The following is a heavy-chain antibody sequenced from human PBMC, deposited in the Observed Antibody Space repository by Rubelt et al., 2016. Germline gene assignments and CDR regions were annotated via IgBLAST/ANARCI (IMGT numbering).Heavy chain of an antibody. CDR3: ARGAMGQLVDY. J-gene: IGHJ4*02. CDR1: A. CDR2: ISYDGSNK. V-gene: IGHV3-30*04. Sequence: AMHWVRQAPGKGLEWVAVISYDGSNKYYADPVKGRFTISRDNSKNTLYLQMNSLRAEDTAVYYCARGAMGQLVDYWGQGTLVTVSS. D-gene: IGHD6-6*01.